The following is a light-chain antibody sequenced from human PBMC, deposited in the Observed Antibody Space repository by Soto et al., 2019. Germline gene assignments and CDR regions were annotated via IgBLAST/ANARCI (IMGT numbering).Light chain of an antibody. J-gene: IGLJ1*01. Sequence: QSALTQPPSASGTSGQRVTISCSGSSSYIGSKYVYWYQQLPGTAPKLLIYRNDQRPSRISDRFSGSKSGTSASLAISGLRSEDEADYYCAAWDDSLSGYVFGTGTKVTVL. CDR1: SSYIGSKY. V-gene: IGLV1-47*01. CDR3: AAWDDSLSGYV. CDR2: RND.